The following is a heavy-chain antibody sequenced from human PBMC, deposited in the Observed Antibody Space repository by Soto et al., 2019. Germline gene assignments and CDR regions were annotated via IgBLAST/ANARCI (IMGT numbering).Heavy chain of an antibody. D-gene: IGHD7-27*01. J-gene: IGHJ4*02. Sequence: QVHLQESGPGLVKPSETLSLTCTVSGGSINNHYWSWIRQPPGKGLEWIGYIYYTGGTYYNPSLKSRVTMSVDTSKNQFSLNLTSLTAAVTAIYYCARANWYSEYWGQVTLVTVSS. CDR3: ARANWYSEY. CDR2: IYYTGGT. V-gene: IGHV4-59*11. CDR1: GGSINNHY.